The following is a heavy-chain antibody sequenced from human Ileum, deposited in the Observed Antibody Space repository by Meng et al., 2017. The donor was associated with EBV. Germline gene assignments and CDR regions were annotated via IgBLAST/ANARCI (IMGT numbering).Heavy chain of an antibody. CDR3: ASSDYYRSDY. CDR2: TSHSGST. V-gene: IGHV4-4*02. J-gene: IGHJ4*02. Sequence: VQPLWAGPVVRKPYATPAPAGAVSGGCISRSDWWRSVRQPQGMGLEWIGETSHSGSTNYSPSLKSRVNISLDKSKNQLSLKLNSVTAEDTAVYYCASSDYYRSDYWGQGTLVTVSS. D-gene: IGHD3-22*01. CDR1: GGCISRSDW.